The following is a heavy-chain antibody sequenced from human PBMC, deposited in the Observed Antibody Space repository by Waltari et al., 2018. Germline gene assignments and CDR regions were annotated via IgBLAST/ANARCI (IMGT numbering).Heavy chain of an antibody. Sequence: EVQLVESGGGLIQPGGSLRLSCAASGFTVSSNYMSWVRQAPGKGLEWVSVIYSGGSTYYAYSVKGRFTISRDNSKNTLYLQMNSLRAEDTAVYYCARGGKQQLPSYWYFDLWGRGTLVTVSS. CDR1: GFTVSSNY. J-gene: IGHJ2*01. CDR2: IYSGGST. V-gene: IGHV3-66*03. CDR3: ARGGKQQLPSYWYFDL. D-gene: IGHD6-13*01.